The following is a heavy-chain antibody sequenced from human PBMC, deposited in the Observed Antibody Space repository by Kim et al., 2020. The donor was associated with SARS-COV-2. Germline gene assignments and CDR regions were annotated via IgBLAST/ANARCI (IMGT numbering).Heavy chain of an antibody. J-gene: IGHJ4*02. V-gene: IGHV4-34*01. CDR3: ARGGDDTRLWVGATHFDY. CDR2: INHSGST. D-gene: IGHD1-26*01. Sequence: SETLSLTCAVYGGSFSGYYWSWIRQPPGKGLEWIGEINHSGSTNYNPSLKSRVTISVDTSKNQFSLKLSSVTAADTAVYYCARGGDDTRLWVGATHFDYWGQGTLVTVSS. CDR1: GGSFSGYY.